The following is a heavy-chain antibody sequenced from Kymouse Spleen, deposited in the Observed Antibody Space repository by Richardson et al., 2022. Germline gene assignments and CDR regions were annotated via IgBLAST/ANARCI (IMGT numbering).Heavy chain of an antibody. D-gene: IGHD3-3*01. CDR3: AREVSYYDFWSAYYYYGMDV. CDR2: INHSGST. Sequence: QVQLQQWGAGLLKPSETLSLTCAVYGGSFSGYYWSWIRQPPGKGLEWIGEINHSGSTNYNPSLKSRVTISVDTSKNQFSLKLSSVTAADTAVYYCAREVSYYDFWSAYYYYGMDVWGQGTTVTVSS. CDR1: GGSFSGYY. V-gene: IGHV4-34*01. J-gene: IGHJ6*02.